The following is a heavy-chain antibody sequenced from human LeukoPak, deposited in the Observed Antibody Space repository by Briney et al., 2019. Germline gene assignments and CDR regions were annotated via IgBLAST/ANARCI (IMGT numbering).Heavy chain of an antibody. D-gene: IGHD5-12*01. CDR3: ASASVGYSGYDSDYPYYYYYYGMDV. CDR1: GGSISSYY. V-gene: IGHV4-59*08. CDR2: IYYSGST. J-gene: IGHJ6*02. Sequence: SETLSLTCTVSGGSISSYYWSWIRQPAGKGLEWIGCIYYSGSTNYNPSLKSRVTISVDTSKNQFSLKLSSVTAADTAVYYCASASVGYSGYDSDYPYYYYYYGMDVWGQGTTVTVSS.